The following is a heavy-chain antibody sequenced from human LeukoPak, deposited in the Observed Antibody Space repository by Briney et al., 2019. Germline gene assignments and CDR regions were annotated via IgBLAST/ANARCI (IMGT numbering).Heavy chain of an antibody. Sequence: GGSLRLSCTASGFSFSGHWMHWARQLPGKGLGWVSRISPSGSTTSYADSVKGRFTVSRDNAKNTLYLQVNNLRAEDTAVYYCARGPNSNWSGLDFWGQGTLLTVSS. CDR3: ARGPNSNWSGLDF. J-gene: IGHJ4*02. V-gene: IGHV3-74*01. CDR1: GFSFSGHW. CDR2: ISPSGSTT. D-gene: IGHD6-6*01.